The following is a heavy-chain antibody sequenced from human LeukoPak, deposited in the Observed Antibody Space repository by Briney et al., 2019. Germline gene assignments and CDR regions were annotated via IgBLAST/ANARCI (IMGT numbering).Heavy chain of an antibody. CDR3: VREKRYYDSSGYYPDY. V-gene: IGHV3-66*01. D-gene: IGHD3-22*01. CDR2: IYSGGST. J-gene: IGHJ4*02. CDR1: GFTVSSNY. Sequence: GGSLRLSCAASGFTVSSNYMSWVRQAPGKGLEWVSVIYSGGSTYYADSVKGRFTISRDNSKNPLYLQMNSLRAEDTAVYYCVREKRYYDSSGYYPDYWGQGTLVTVSS.